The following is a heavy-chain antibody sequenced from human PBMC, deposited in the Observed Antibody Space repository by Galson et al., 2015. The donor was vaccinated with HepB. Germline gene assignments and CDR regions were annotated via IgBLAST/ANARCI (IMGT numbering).Heavy chain of an antibody. V-gene: IGHV1-2*06. Sequence: SVKVSCKASGYTFTDYYIHWVRQAPGQGLDWMGRINPNSGGTNYAQKFQGRVTMTRDTSISTVYMELTRLTFDDTAVYYCAIEMPSERWLVVGYSWGQGTLVTVSS. CDR2: INPNSGGT. D-gene: IGHD6-19*01. J-gene: IGHJ4*02. CDR3: AIEMPSERWLVVGYS. CDR1: GYTFTDYY.